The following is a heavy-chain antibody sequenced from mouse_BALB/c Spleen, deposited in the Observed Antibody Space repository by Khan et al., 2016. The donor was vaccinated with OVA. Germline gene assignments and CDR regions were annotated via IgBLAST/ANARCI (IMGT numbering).Heavy chain of an antibody. J-gene: IGHJ3*01. V-gene: IGHV3-2*02. Sequence: VQLKESGPGLVKPSQSLSLTCTVTGYSITSDYAWNWIRQFPGNKLEWMGSISYSGSTSYIPSLKSRISITRDTSKNQFFLQLNSVTTEDTAIYYCARWFVYWGQGTLVTVSA. CDR1: GYSITSDYA. CDR2: ISYSGST. CDR3: ARWFVY.